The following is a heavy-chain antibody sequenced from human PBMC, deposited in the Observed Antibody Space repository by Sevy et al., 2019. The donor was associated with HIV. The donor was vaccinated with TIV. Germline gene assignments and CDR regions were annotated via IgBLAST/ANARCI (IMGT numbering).Heavy chain of an antibody. D-gene: IGHD1-26*01. CDR1: GFAFSTHA. V-gene: IGHV3-30-3*01. CDR2: ISYEGTET. Sequence: GGSLRLSCAASGFAFSTHAMHWVRQAPGKGLEWVAVISYEGTETFYAASVEGRFTISRDNSKNMLSLQINSLRPEDTAVYYCARDGGYSIKWYPLYWGHGTLVTISS. CDR3: ARDGGYSIKWYPLY. J-gene: IGHJ4*01.